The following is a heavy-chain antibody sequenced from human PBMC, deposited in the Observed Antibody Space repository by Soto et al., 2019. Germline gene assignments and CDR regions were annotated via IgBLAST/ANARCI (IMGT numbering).Heavy chain of an antibody. CDR3: ARVGGRFVWDVKNDAFDM. Sequence: GSLRLSCAVAGFTFSIYGMQWVRQAPGKGLECVAGILYDGSDKYYVDSVKGRFTISRDNSKNTLYLQMNSLRAEDTAVYYCARVGGRFVWDVKNDAFDMWGRGTMVTVSS. CDR2: ILYDGSDK. CDR1: GFTFSIYG. J-gene: IGHJ3*02. V-gene: IGHV3-30*03. D-gene: IGHD3-16*01.